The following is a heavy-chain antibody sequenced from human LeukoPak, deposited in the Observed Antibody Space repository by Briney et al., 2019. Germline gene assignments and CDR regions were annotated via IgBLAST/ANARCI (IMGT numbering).Heavy chain of an antibody. D-gene: IGHD4-11*01. V-gene: IGHV1-18*01. CDR1: GYTFTRYD. Sequence: GASVKVSCKAPGYTFTRYDISWVRQAPGQGLEWMGGISAYNGNTNSAQKLRGRVTMTTDTSTSTAYMELRSLRSNDTAVYYCARGGDSNGYYYYYGMDVWGQGTTVTVSS. CDR3: ARGGDSNGYYYYYGMDV. CDR2: ISAYNGNT. J-gene: IGHJ6*02.